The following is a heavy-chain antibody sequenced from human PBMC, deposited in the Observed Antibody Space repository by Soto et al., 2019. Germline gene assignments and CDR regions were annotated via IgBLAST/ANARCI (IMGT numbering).Heavy chain of an antibody. V-gene: IGHV3-11*01. CDR1: GFTCSSYA. Sequence: LRLSCAASGFTCSSYAMSWVRQAPGKGLEWVSYISSSGSTIYYADSVKGRFTISRDNAKNSLYLQMNSLRAEDTAVYYCASLLGTTYYYGMDVWGQGTTVTVSS. CDR2: ISSSGSTI. CDR3: ASLLGTTYYYGMDV. J-gene: IGHJ6*02. D-gene: IGHD1-7*01.